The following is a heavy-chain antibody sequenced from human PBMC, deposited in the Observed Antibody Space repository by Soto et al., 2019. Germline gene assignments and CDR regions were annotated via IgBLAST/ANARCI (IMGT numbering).Heavy chain of an antibody. CDR2: INAGNGNT. D-gene: IGHD5-18*01. CDR3: ARAVYKYSYGFFFDY. V-gene: IGHV1-3*01. CDR1: GYTFTSYA. Sequence: QVQLVQSGAEVKKPGASVKVSCKASGYTFTSYAMRWVRQAPGQRLEWMGWINAGNGNTKYSQKFQGRVTITRDTSASTAYMELSSLRSEDTAVYYCARAVYKYSYGFFFDYWGQGTLVTVSS. J-gene: IGHJ4*02.